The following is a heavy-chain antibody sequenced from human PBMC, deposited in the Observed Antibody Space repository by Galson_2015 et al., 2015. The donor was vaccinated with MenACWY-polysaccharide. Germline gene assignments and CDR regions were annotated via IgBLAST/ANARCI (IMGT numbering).Heavy chain of an antibody. CDR1: GFTFSSSA. CDR3: VKHLSPYSNYFSVPDLDY. J-gene: IGHJ4*02. V-gene: IGHV3-23*01. CDR2: LSASGGHT. Sequence: SLRLSCAASGFTFSSSAMSWVRQAPGKGLEWVSSLSASGGHTSFADSVKGRFTISRDNSKNTLFLQMSSLRAEDTAIYYCVKHLSPYSNYFSVPDLDYWGQGTLVTVSS. D-gene: IGHD4-11*01.